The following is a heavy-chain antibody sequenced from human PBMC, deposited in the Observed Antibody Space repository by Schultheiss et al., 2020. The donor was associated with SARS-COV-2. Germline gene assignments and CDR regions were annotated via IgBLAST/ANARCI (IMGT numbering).Heavy chain of an antibody. J-gene: IGHJ4*02. CDR2: ISSSSSYI. CDR1: GFPFSSYS. D-gene: IGHD6-13*01. CDR3: ARDRVRYSSLNYFDY. V-gene: IGHV3-21*01. Sequence: GGSLRLSCAASGFPFSSYSMSWVRQAPGKGLEWVSSISSSSSYIYYADSVKGRFTISRDNAKNSLYLQMNSLRAEDTAVYYCARDRVRYSSLNYFDYWGQGTLVTVSS.